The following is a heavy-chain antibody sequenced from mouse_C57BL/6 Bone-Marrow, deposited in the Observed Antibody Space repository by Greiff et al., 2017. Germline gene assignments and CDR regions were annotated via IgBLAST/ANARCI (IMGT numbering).Heavy chain of an antibody. CDR1: GYTFTSYW. V-gene: IGHV1-52*01. CDR2: IDPSDSET. Sequence: QVQLQQPGAELVRPGSSVKLSCKASGYTFTSYWMHCVKQRPIQGLEWIGNIDPSDSETHYNQKFKDKATLTVDKSSSTAYMQLSSLTSEDSAVYYCARFEGYYVWYFDVWGTGTTVTVSS. D-gene: IGHD2-3*01. CDR3: ARFEGYYVWYFDV. J-gene: IGHJ1*03.